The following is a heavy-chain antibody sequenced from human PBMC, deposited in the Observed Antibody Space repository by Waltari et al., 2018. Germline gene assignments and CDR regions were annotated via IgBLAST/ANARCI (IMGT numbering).Heavy chain of an antibody. D-gene: IGHD6-6*01. Sequence: EVQLVESGGGLVKPGGSLRLSCAASGFTFSSYSMNWVRQAPGKGLEWVSSISSSSSYIYDADSVKGRFTISRDNAKNSLYLQMNSLRTEDTAVYYCARFEYSSSGIDYWGQGTLVTVSS. CDR1: GFTFSSYS. J-gene: IGHJ4*02. V-gene: IGHV3-21*01. CDR2: ISSSSSYI. CDR3: ARFEYSSSGIDY.